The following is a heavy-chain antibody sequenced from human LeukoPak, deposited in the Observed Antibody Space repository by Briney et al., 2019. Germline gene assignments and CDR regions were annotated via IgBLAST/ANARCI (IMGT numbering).Heavy chain of an antibody. CDR1: GYTFTGYY. D-gene: IGHD1-1*01. CDR2: INPNSGGT. J-gene: IGHJ6*02. CDR3: ARDQGLGGSYGMDV. V-gene: IGHV1-2*02. Sequence: ASVKVSCKASGYTFTGYYMHWVRQAPGQGLEWMGWINPNSGGTNYAQKFQGRVTITADKSTSTAYMELSSLRSEDTAVYYCARDQGLGGSYGMDVWGQGTTVTVSS.